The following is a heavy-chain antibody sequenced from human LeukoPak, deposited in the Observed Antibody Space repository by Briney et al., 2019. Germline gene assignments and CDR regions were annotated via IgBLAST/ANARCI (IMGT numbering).Heavy chain of an antibody. CDR1: GFTFSDYA. Sequence: PGVSLRLSCAASGFTFSDYAMHWVRQAPGKGLEWVAVIWYDGSDKYYVESVKGRFTISRDNSKNALYLQINSLGAEDMAVYYCARSRGDGGSPLGYYYYYGVDVWGQGPTVTVSS. D-gene: IGHD2-21*02. V-gene: IGHV3-33*01. J-gene: IGHJ6*02. CDR3: ARSRGDGGSPLGYYYYYGVDV. CDR2: IWYDGSDK.